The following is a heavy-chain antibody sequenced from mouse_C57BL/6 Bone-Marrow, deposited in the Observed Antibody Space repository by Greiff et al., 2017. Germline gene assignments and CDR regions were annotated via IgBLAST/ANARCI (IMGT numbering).Heavy chain of an antibody. CDR1: GFSLTSYG. V-gene: IGHV2-3*01. J-gene: IGHJ4*01. D-gene: IGHD2-14*01. CDR3: AKNYRKRGAMDY. CDR2: IWGDGST. Sequence: QVQLKESGPGLVAPSQSLSITCTVSGFSLTSYGVSWVRQPPGKGLEWLGVIWGDGSTHYHSALISKMSISKDNSQSQVFLKLNSQQTDDTSTYYCAKNYRKRGAMDYWGQGTSVTVSS.